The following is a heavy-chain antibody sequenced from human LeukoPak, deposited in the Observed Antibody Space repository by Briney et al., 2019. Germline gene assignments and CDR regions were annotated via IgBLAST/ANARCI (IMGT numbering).Heavy chain of an antibody. J-gene: IGHJ6*02. Sequence: GGSLRLSCAASGFAFSNCGMSCVRPLLGKGLERVSVISGSGDNTYYANTLRGRFTVSRDNSMNNLYLQMNNLRGKDRALYYCTKGPYGNSIYYGMDVWGQGTTVTVSS. CDR3: TKGPYGNSIYYGMDV. CDR2: ISGSGDNT. V-gene: IGHV3-23*01. CDR1: GFAFSNCG. D-gene: IGHD5-24*01.